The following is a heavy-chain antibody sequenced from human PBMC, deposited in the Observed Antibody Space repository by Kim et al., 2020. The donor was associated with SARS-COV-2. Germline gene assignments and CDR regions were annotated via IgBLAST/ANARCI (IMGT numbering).Heavy chain of an antibody. CDR3: ARGIAPEYYDFWSGYYPPINFDY. D-gene: IGHD3-3*01. V-gene: IGHV4-59*01. Sequence: SETLSLTCTVSGGSFSSYYWSWIRQPPGKGLEWIGYIYYSGSTNYNPSLKSRVTISVDTSKNQFSLKLSSVTAADTAVYYCARGIAPEYYDFWSGYYPPINFDYWGQGTLVTVSS. J-gene: IGHJ4*02. CDR1: GGSFSSYY. CDR2: IYYSGST.